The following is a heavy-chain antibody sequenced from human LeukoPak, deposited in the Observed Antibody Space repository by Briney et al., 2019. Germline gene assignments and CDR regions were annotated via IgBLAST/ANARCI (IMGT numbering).Heavy chain of an antibody. CDR3: ARGSRYCSSDNCYHFDY. CDR2: MNPTSGKT. CDR1: GYTFTNYD. V-gene: IGHV1-8*02. J-gene: IGHJ4*02. D-gene: IGHD2-2*01. Sequence: ASVKVSCKASGYTFTNYDVNWVRQATGQGLEWVGWMNPTSGKTGYAQKFRGRVTLTSNNPIGTAYMEISSLRSEDTAVYYCARGSRYCSSDNCYHFDYWGQGTLVTSSS.